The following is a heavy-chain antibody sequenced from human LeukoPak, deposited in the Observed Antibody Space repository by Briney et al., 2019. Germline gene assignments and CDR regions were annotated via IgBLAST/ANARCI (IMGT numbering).Heavy chain of an antibody. J-gene: IGHJ4*02. V-gene: IGHV4-34*01. CDR3: ARLRVGATDYFDY. CDR1: GGSFSGYY. D-gene: IGHD1-26*01. CDR2: INHSGST. Sequence: SETLSLTCAVYGGSFSGYYWSWIRQPPGKGLEWIGEINHSGSTYYNPSLKSRVTISVDTSKNQFSLKLSSVTAADTAVYYCARLRVGATDYFDYWGQGTLVTVSS.